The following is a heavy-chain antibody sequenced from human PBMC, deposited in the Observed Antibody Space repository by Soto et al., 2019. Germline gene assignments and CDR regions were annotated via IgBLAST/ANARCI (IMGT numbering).Heavy chain of an antibody. Sequence: SETLSLTCAGYGGSVNGYYWNWIRQPPGKGLEWIGEINHTGGTHYNPSLKGRVTMSVDTSKNQFSLRLSSVTAADTAIYYCATRITVFGLLIPPFDPWGQGTQVTVSS. D-gene: IGHD3-3*01. CDR2: INHTGGT. J-gene: IGHJ5*02. CDR1: GGSVNGYY. CDR3: ATRITVFGLLIPPFDP. V-gene: IGHV4-34*01.